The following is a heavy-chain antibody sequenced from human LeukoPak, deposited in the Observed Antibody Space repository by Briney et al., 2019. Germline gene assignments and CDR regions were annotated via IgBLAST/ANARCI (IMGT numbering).Heavy chain of an antibody. CDR2: INPNSGGT. J-gene: IGHJ6*03. CDR3: ARVVTIFGVVIAKNYYYMDV. V-gene: IGHV1-2*02. D-gene: IGHD3-3*01. Sequence: ASVKVSFKASGYTFTDYYMHWVRQAPGQGLEWVGWINPNSGGTNYAQKFQGRVTMTGDTSISTHYMELSRLGSDDTAVYYCARVVTIFGVVIAKNYYYMDVWGKGTTVTVSS. CDR1: GYTFTDYY.